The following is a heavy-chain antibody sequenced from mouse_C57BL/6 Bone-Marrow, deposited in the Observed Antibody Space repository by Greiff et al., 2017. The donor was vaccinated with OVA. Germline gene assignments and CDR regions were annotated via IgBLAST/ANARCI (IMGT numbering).Heavy chain of an antibody. D-gene: IGHD6-1*01. CDR2: INPSTGGT. V-gene: IGHV1-42*01. CDR1: GYSFTGYY. Sequence: SGPELVKPGASVKISCKASGYSFTGYYMNWVKQSPEKSLEWIGEINPSTGGTTYNQKFKAKTTLTVDKSSSTAYMQLKRLTSEDSAVYYCARRGGRYAMDYWGQGTSVTVSS. J-gene: IGHJ4*01. CDR3: ARRGGRYAMDY.